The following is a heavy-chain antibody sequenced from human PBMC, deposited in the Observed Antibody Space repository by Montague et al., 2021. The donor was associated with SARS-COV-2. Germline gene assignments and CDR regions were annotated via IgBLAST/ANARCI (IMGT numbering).Heavy chain of an antibody. CDR1: GGSISSYY. D-gene: IGHD6-19*01. V-gene: IGHV4-59*01. Sequence: SETLSLTCTVSGGSISSYYCSWIRQPPGKGLEWIGNIYYSGSANYNPSLKSRVTISVDTSKNQFSLELSSVTAADTAVYYCARGSGWMGNAFDIWGQGTMVTASS. J-gene: IGHJ3*02. CDR2: IYYSGSA. CDR3: ARGSGWMGNAFDI.